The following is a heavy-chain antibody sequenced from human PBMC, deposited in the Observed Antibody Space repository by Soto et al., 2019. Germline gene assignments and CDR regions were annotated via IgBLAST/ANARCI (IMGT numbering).Heavy chain of an antibody. CDR1: GGTFSSYA. D-gene: IGHD6-6*01. Sequence: ASVKVSCKASGGTFSSYAISWVRQAPGQGLEWMGWISAYNGNTNYAQKLQGRVTMTTDTSTSTAYMELRSLRSDDTAVYYCARDLGYSSSPGFYYGMDVWGQGTTVTVSS. J-gene: IGHJ6*02. CDR3: ARDLGYSSSPGFYYGMDV. CDR2: ISAYNGNT. V-gene: IGHV1-18*01.